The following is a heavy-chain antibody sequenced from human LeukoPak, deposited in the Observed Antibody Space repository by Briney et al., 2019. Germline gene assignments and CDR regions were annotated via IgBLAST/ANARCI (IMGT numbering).Heavy chain of an antibody. CDR3: ARDKSPMYYYDSSGYYYVGADAFDI. CDR1: GGSISSYY. V-gene: IGHV4-59*01. J-gene: IGHJ3*02. CDR2: IYYSGST. Sequence: SETQSLTCTVSGGSISSYYWSWIRQPPGKGLEWIGYIYYSGSTNYNPSLKSRVTISVDTSKNQFSLKLSSVTAADTAVYYCARDKSPMYYYDSSGYYYVGADAFDIWGQGTMVTVSS. D-gene: IGHD3-22*01.